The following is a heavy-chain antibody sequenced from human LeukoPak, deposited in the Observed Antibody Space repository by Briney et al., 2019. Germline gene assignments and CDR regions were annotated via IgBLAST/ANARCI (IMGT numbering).Heavy chain of an antibody. J-gene: IGHJ5*02. CDR2: ISYDGSNK. Sequence: GGSLRLSCAASGFTLSSYGMHWVRQAPGKGLEWVAVISYDGSNKYYADSVKGRFTISRDNSKNTLYLQMNSLRAEDTAVYYCAKAASSSWTNWFDPWGQGTLVTVSS. D-gene: IGHD6-13*01. CDR3: AKAASSSWTNWFDP. CDR1: GFTLSSYG. V-gene: IGHV3-30*18.